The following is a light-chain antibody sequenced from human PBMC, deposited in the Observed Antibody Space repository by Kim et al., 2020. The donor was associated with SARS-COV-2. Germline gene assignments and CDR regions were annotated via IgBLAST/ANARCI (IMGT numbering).Light chain of an antibody. Sequence: ASVGDRVTITCRASQGIFNDLNWYQQKPGKAPKLLIYDTSTLEIGVSSRFSGSGSGTDFTFTITNLQPDDVATYYCQHYRNLPLTFGGGTKVDIK. V-gene: IGKV1-33*01. CDR2: DTS. CDR3: QHYRNLPLT. J-gene: IGKJ4*01. CDR1: QGIFND.